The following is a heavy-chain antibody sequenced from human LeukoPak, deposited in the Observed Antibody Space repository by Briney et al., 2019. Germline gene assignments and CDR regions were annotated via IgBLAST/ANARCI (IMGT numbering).Heavy chain of an antibody. V-gene: IGHV3-48*03. J-gene: IGHJ4*02. CDR2: ISSSGSTI. Sequence: PGGTLRLSCAASGFTFSSYEMNWVRQAPGKGLEWVSYISSSGSTIYYADSVKGRFTISRDNAKNSLYLQMNSLRAEDTAVYYCARHSRYYDILTGYYLFDYWGQGTLVTVSS. CDR3: ARHSRYYDILTGYYLFDY. D-gene: IGHD3-9*01. CDR1: GFTFSSYE.